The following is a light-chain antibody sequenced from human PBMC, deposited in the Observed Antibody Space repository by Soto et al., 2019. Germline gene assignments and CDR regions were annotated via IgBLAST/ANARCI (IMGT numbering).Light chain of an antibody. J-gene: IGLJ2*01. CDR3: SSYTRSSTVV. Sequence: QSALTQPASVSGSPGQSITISCAGTSSDIGSYNYVSWYQQHPGKVPKLMIYEVSNRPSGVSNRFSGSKSGNTASLTISGLQAEDEADYYCSSYTRSSTVVFGGGTKVTVL. CDR2: EVS. V-gene: IGLV2-14*01. CDR1: SSDIGSYNY.